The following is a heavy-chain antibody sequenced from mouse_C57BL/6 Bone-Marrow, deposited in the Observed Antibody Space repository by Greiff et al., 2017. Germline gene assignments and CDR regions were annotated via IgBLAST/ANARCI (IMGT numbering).Heavy chain of an antibody. D-gene: IGHD1-1*01. CDR1: GYTFTDYY. CDR3: AKGTVVDTRAMDY. Sequence: VKLKESGPVLVKPGASVKMSCKASGYTFTDYYMNWVKQSHGKSLEWIGVINPYNGGTSYNQKFKGKATLTVDKSSSTAYMELNSLTSEDSAVYYCAKGTVVDTRAMDYWGQGTSVTVSS. CDR2: INPYNGGT. V-gene: IGHV1-19*01. J-gene: IGHJ4*01.